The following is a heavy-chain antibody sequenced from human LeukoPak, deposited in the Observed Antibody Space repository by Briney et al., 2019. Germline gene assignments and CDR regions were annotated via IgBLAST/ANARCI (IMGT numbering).Heavy chain of an antibody. D-gene: IGHD4/OR15-4a*01. Sequence: GASVKVTCKASGYTFTNYHLHWVRQAPGQGLEWMGIINPSGGSTSYAQKFQERVTMTRDTSTSTVYMELNSLRSEDTAVYYCARATWYGGNPSGAFDIWGQGTMVTVSS. J-gene: IGHJ3*02. CDR3: ARATWYGGNPSGAFDI. CDR1: GYTFTNYH. CDR2: INPSGGST. V-gene: IGHV1-46*01.